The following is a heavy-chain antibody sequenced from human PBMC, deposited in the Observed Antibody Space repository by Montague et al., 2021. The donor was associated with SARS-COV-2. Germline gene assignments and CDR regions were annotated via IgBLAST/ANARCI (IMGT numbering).Heavy chain of an antibody. V-gene: IGHV4-59*08. Sequence: SETLSLTCTVSGDSISNYYWSWIRQPPGKGLEWIGYIYYSGSANYNPSLKSRVTISVDTSKNQFSLRLSSVTAADTAVYYCARHKKRLWFGELLFDYWGQGTLVTVSS. CDR1: GDSISNYY. D-gene: IGHD3-10*01. CDR2: IYYSGSA. CDR3: ARHKKRLWFGELLFDY. J-gene: IGHJ4*02.